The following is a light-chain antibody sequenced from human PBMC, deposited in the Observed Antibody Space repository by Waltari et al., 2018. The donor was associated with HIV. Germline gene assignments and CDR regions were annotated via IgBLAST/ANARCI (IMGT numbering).Light chain of an antibody. V-gene: IGLV2-11*01. J-gene: IGLJ3*02. CDR3: CSYAGSDTWV. CDR2: DVG. Sequence: QSALTQPRSVSGSPGQSVTISCTGTSSDVGGYNYVSWYQQPPAKAPKLILYDVGRRPSGIPDRFSGSRSGNRASLNISGLQTDDEAHYYCCSYAGSDTWVFGGGTKVTVL. CDR1: SSDVGGYNY.